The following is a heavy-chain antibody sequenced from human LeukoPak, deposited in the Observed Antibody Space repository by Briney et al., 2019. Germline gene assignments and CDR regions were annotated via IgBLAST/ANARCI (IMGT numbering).Heavy chain of an antibody. Sequence: SETLSPTPAVNGGSFRGYSWSWIRQPPGRGLEWIGEINLSGSTNYNPSLKSRVTISVDTSKNQFSLKLSSVTAADTAVYYCARAGPRVFGVDAFDIWGQGTMVTVSS. CDR1: GGSFRGYS. D-gene: IGHD3-3*01. V-gene: IGHV4-34*01. J-gene: IGHJ3*02. CDR3: ARAGPRVFGVDAFDI. CDR2: INLSGST.